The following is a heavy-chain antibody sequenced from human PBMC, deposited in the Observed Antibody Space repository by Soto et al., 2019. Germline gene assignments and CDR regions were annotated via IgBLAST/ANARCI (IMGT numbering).Heavy chain of an antibody. CDR3: ARVMGYCSGGSCYSLDY. J-gene: IGHJ4*02. Sequence: PGGSLRLSCAASGFTFSSYWMSWVRQAPGKGLEWVANIKQDGSEKYYVDSVRGRFTISRDNAKNSLYLQMNSLRAEDTAVYYCARVMGYCSGGSCYSLDYWGQGTLVTVSS. CDR2: IKQDGSEK. CDR1: GFTFSSYW. D-gene: IGHD2-15*01. V-gene: IGHV3-7*01.